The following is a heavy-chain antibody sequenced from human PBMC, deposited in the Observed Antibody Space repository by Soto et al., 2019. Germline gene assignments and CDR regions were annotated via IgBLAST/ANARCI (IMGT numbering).Heavy chain of an antibody. D-gene: IGHD2-15*01. V-gene: IGHV3-30-3*01. Sequence: QVQLVESGGGVVQPGRSLRLSCAASGFSFSIYAIHWVRLARGKGLEWVVVTSYDGSNKYYADSVEGRFTISRDNSKNTLNLQMNSLRPEDTAVYFCAREMVAPSDIYYGLDVWGQGTTVTVSS. CDR3: AREMVAPSDIYYGLDV. J-gene: IGHJ6*02. CDR1: GFSFSIYA. CDR2: TSYDGSNK.